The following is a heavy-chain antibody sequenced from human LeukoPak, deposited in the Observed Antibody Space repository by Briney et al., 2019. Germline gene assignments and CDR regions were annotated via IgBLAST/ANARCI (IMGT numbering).Heavy chain of an antibody. CDR1: GYSFLTYW. CDR2: IWPGDSDS. Sequence: GESLKTSCKVSGYSFLTYWIAWVRQRPGKGLEWMGIIWPGDSDSRYSPSFQGQVTVSVDTSISVVYLRWSSLKASDTAMYYCARLIFPGEPTDYWGQGTLVTVSS. J-gene: IGHJ4*02. V-gene: IGHV5-51*06. CDR3: ARLIFPGEPTDY. D-gene: IGHD1-14*01.